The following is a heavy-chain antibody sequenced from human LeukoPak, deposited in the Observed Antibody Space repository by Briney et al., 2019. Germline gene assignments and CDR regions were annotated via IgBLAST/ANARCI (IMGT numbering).Heavy chain of an antibody. CDR2: INHSGST. CDR3: AGCSGGSCYADY. J-gene: IGHJ4*02. V-gene: IGHV4-34*01. CDR1: GGSFSGYY. Sequence: SETLSLTCAVYGGSFSGYYWSWIRQPPGKGLEWIGEINHSGSTNYNPSLKSRVTISVDTSKNQFSLKLSSVTAADTAVYYCAGCSGGSCYADYWGQGTLVIVSS. D-gene: IGHD2-15*01.